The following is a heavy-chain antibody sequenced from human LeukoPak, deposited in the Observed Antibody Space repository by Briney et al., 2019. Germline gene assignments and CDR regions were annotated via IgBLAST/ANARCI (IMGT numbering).Heavy chain of an antibody. Sequence: GGSLRLSCAASGFTFSSFSMNWVRQAPGKGLEWVSYISSSSSTIYYADSVKGRFTISRDNAKNSLYLQMNSLRAEDTAVYYCARDIYYDSSGYYGSVYWGQGTLVTVSS. CDR1: GFTFSSFS. J-gene: IGHJ4*02. V-gene: IGHV3-48*04. CDR3: ARDIYYDSSGYYGSVY. CDR2: ISSSSSTI. D-gene: IGHD3-22*01.